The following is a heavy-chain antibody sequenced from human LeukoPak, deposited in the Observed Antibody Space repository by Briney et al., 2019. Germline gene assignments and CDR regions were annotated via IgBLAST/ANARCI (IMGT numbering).Heavy chain of an antibody. V-gene: IGHV1-2*02. J-gene: IGHJ4*02. CDR1: GYTFTGYY. CDR3: ARGYCSSTSCYGY. D-gene: IGHD2-2*01. Sequence: ASVKVSCKASGYTFTGYYMHWVRQAPGQGLEWMGWINPNSGGTNYAQKFQGRVTMTRDTSISTAYMELSRLRSDDTAVYYCARGYCSSTSCYGYWGQGTLVTVSS. CDR2: INPNSGGT.